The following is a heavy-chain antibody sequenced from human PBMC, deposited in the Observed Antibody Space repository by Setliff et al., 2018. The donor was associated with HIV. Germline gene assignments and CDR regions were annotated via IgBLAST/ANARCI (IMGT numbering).Heavy chain of an antibody. Sequence: SLRLSCAASGFTFSSYSMNWVRQAPGKGLEWVSYISSSSSTIYYADSVKGRFTISRDNAKNSLYLQMNSLRAEDTAVYYCAREDRGWTRVNDAFDIWGQGTMVTVSS. CDR1: GFTFSSYS. D-gene: IGHD6-19*01. J-gene: IGHJ3*02. V-gene: IGHV3-48*01. CDR2: ISSSSSTI. CDR3: AREDRGWTRVNDAFDI.